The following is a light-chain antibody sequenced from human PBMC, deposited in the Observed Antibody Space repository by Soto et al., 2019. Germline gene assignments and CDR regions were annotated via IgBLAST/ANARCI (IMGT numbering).Light chain of an antibody. CDR2: DVY. CDR3: QQRSNWPT. V-gene: IGKV3D-20*02. Sequence: EIVLTQSPATLSWSPGERATLTCRSSQSISSTYLAWYQQKPGQAPRLLIHDVYNRATGIPDRFSCSGSGTDFTLTISSLEPEDFAVYYCQQRSNWPTFGQGTRLEIK. CDR1: QSISSTY. J-gene: IGKJ5*01.